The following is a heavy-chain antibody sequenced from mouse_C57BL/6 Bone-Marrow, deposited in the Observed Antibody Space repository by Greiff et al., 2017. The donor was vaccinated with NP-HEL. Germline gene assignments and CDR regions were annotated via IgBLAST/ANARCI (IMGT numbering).Heavy chain of an antibody. CDR1: EYEFPSHD. Sequence: EVKLVESGGGLVQPGESLKLSCESNEYEFPSHDMSWVRQTPEKRLELVAAINSDGGSTYYPDTMERRFIISRDNTKKTLYLQMSSVRAEDTALYYCARQEYYGSSFSFDYWGQGTLVTVAA. CDR2: INSDGGST. V-gene: IGHV5-2*01. CDR3: ARQEYYGSSFSFDY. J-gene: IGHJ3*01. D-gene: IGHD1-1*01.